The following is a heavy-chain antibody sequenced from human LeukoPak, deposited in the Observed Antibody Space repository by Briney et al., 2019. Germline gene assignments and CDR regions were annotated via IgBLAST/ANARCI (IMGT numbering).Heavy chain of an antibody. CDR1: GYTFTDYY. CDR2: VDPEDGET. D-gene: IGHD1-26*01. Sequence: ASVKVSCKVSGYTFTDYYMHWVQQAPGKGLEWMGLVDPEDGETIYAEKFQGRVTITADTSTDTAYMELSSLRSEDTAVYYCAREIMASYSGSYYFDYWGQGTLVTVSS. V-gene: IGHV1-69-2*01. J-gene: IGHJ4*02. CDR3: AREIMASYSGSYYFDY.